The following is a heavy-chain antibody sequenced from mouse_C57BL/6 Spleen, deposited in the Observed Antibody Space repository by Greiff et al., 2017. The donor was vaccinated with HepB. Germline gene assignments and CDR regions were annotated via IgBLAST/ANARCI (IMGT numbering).Heavy chain of an antibody. Sequence: EVNVVESGGGLVKPGGSLKLSCAASGFTFSDYGMHWVRQAPEKGLEWVAYISSGSSTIYYADTVKGRFTISRDNAKNTLFLQMTSLRSEDTAMYYCARLGTGNLDYWGQGTTLTVSS. D-gene: IGHD4-1*01. J-gene: IGHJ2*01. V-gene: IGHV5-17*01. CDR2: ISSGSSTI. CDR1: GFTFSDYG. CDR3: ARLGTGNLDY.